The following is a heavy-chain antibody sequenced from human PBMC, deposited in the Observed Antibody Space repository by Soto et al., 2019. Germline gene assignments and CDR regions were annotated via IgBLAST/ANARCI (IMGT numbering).Heavy chain of an antibody. D-gene: IGHD3-22*01. CDR1: GFTFSSYG. V-gene: IGHV3-30*18. Sequence: GGSLRLSCAASGFTFSSYGMHWVRQAPGKGLEWVAVISYDGSNKYYADSVKGRFTISRDNSKNTLYLQMNSLRAEDTAGYYCAKVYRYYDSSGHFDYWGQGTLVTVSS. CDR3: AKVYRYYDSSGHFDY. CDR2: ISYDGSNK. J-gene: IGHJ4*02.